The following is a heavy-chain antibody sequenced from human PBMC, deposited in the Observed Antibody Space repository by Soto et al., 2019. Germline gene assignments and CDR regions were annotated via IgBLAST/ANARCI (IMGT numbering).Heavy chain of an antibody. CDR3: ARITIAVAGSYYFDY. J-gene: IGHJ4*02. Sequence: SETLSLTCTVSGGSISTYYWSWIRQPPGKGLEWIGYISFSGSTNYNPSLKSRVTISVDTSKNQFSLKLSSVTAADTAVYYCARITIAVAGSYYFDYWGQGXLVTVSS. CDR2: ISFSGST. CDR1: GGSISTYY. V-gene: IGHV4-59*01. D-gene: IGHD6-19*01.